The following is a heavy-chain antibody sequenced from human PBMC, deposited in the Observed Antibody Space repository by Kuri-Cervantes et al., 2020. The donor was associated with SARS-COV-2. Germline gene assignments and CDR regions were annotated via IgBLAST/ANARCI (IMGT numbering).Heavy chain of an antibody. CDR1: GFTFSSFA. CDR2: ISYDGSNK. J-gene: IGHJ4*02. Sequence: GESLKISCAASGFTFSSFAMHWVRQAPGKGLEWVALISYDGSNKYYADSVKGRFTISRDNSKNTLNLQMNSLRAEDTAVYYCARDLAGGYGSGSEFDYWGQGTLVTVSS. CDR3: ARDLAGGYGSGSEFDY. D-gene: IGHD3-10*01. V-gene: IGHV3-30*03.